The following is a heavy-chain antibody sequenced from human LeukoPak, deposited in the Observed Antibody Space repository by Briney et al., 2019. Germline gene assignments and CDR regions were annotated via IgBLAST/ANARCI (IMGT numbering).Heavy chain of an antibody. CDR1: AYTFTGYY. D-gene: IGHD1-26*01. J-gene: IGHJ3*02. V-gene: IGHV1-2*02. Sequence: ASVKVSCKASAYTFTGYYIHWVRQAPGQGLEWLGWINPNSGGTISAHKFQGRVTMTRNTSISTAYMELSSLRSEDTAVYYCARRWNSGSYYWDAFDIWGQGTMVTVSS. CDR3: ARRWNSGSYYWDAFDI. CDR2: INPNSGGT.